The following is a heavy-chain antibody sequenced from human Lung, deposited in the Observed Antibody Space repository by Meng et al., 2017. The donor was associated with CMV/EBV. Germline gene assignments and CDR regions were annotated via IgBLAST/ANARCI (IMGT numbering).Heavy chain of an antibody. V-gene: IGHV1-8*01. CDR2: MNPNSGNT. Sequence: ASVKVSCKASGYTFTTYDINWVRQATGQGLEWMGWMNPNSGNTGYAQKFQGRVTMTRVASISTAYMELSSLTSDDTAVYYCARTRIEVEPDGTKIKYYNYGMDVWXQGTXVTVSS. CDR3: ARTRIEVEPDGTKIKYYNYGMDV. D-gene: IGHD2-15*01. J-gene: IGHJ6*02. CDR1: GYTFTTYD.